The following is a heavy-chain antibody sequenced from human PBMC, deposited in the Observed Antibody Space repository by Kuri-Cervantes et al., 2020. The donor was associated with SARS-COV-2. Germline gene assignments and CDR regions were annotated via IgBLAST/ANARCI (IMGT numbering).Heavy chain of an antibody. CDR3: TTGCSSTSCYRGVGYYYMDV. CDR1: GFTFSNAW. Sequence: GGSLRLSCAASGFTFSNAWMSWVRQAPGKGLERVGRIKSKTDGGTTDYAAPVKGRFTISRDDSKNTLYLQMNSLKTEDTAVYYCTTGCSSTSCYRGVGYYYMDVWGKGTTVTVSS. CDR2: IKSKTDGGTT. D-gene: IGHD2-2*02. J-gene: IGHJ6*03. V-gene: IGHV3-15*01.